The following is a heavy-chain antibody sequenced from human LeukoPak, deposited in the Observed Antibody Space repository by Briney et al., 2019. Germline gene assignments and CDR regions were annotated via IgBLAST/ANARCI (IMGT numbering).Heavy chain of an antibody. D-gene: IGHD6-6*01. CDR1: GFTFTSYG. CDR3: AKNPISSSSLPFPDY. CDR2: IRYDGSNK. Sequence: GGSLRLSCAASGFTFTSYGMHLVRQAPGKGLEWVAFIRYDGSNKYYADSVKGRFTISRDNSKNTLYLQMNSLRAEDTAVYYCAKNPISSSSLPFPDYWGQGTLVTVSS. J-gene: IGHJ4*02. V-gene: IGHV3-30*02.